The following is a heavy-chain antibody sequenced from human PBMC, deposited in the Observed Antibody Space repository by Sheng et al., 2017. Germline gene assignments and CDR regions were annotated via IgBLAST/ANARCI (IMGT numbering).Heavy chain of an antibody. D-gene: IGHD5-18*01. CDR3: ARTRLGYSYGHKGGDDAFDI. CDR2: IYYSGST. CDR1: GGSISSSSYY. Sequence: QLQLQESGPGLVKPSETLSLTCTVSGGSISSSSYYWGWIRQPPGKGLEWIGSIYYSGSTYYNPSLKSRVTISVDTSKNQFSLKLSSVTAADTAVYYCARTRLGYSYGHKGGDDAFDIWGQGTMVT. V-gene: IGHV4-39*07. J-gene: IGHJ3*02.